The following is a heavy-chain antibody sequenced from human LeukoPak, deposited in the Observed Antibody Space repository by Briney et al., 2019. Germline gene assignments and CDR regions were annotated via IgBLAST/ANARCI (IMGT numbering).Heavy chain of an antibody. CDR3: ARGYCSSTICFQYFHH. J-gene: IGHJ1*01. V-gene: IGHV4-59*01. CDR2: IYYSGST. Sequence: PSETLSLTCTVSXDSISSSYWSWIRQPPGKGLERIGHIYYSGSTNYNPSLKSRVAISVGTSKNQFSLKLNSVTAADTAVYYCARGYCSSTICFQYFHHWGQGTLVTVSS. CDR1: XDSISSSY. D-gene: IGHD2-2*01.